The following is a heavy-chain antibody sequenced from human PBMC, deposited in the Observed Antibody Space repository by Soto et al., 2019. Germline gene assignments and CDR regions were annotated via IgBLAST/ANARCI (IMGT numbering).Heavy chain of an antibody. J-gene: IGHJ3*01. V-gene: IGHV3-15*07. CDR1: GLTFSLAW. CDR3: THSWTYYSENIF. CDR2: IKSEGSGGTT. D-gene: IGHD3-22*01. Sequence: EEQLVESGGVLVKPGGSLSLSCAGSGLTFSLAWMNWVRQAPGKGLELVGRIKSEGSGGTTYYAAPVKGRFTISRDDSIHTLYLQINNLKTEDTAVYYCTHSWTYYSENIFWGQWTRVTVSS.